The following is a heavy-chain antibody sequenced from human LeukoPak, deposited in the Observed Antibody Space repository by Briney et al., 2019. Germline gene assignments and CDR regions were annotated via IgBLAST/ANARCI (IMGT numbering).Heavy chain of an antibody. CDR1: GYTFTSYY. D-gene: IGHD2-15*01. V-gene: IGHV1-46*01. CDR3: AAGYCSGGSCYGEDWFDP. J-gene: IGHJ5*02. Sequence: ASVKVSCKASGYTFTSYYMHWVRQAPGQGLEWMGIINPSGGSTSYAQKFQGRVTITRDMSTSTVYMELSRLRSDDTAVYYCAAGYCSGGSCYGEDWFDPWGQGTLVTVSS. CDR2: INPSGGST.